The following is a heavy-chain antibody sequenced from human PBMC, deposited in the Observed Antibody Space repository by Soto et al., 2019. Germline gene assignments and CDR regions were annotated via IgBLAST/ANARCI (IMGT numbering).Heavy chain of an antibody. CDR2: INAGNGDT. CDR3: ARDPRTGWGASVNWFDP. CDR1: GYTFTSYA. J-gene: IGHJ5*02. Sequence: ASVKVSCKASGYTFTSYAMRWVRQAPGQRLEWMGWINAGNGDTKYSQKFQGRVTITRDTSASTAYMELSSLRSEDTAVYYCARDPRTGWGASVNWFDPWGQGTLVTVSS. D-gene: IGHD1-1*01. V-gene: IGHV1-3*01.